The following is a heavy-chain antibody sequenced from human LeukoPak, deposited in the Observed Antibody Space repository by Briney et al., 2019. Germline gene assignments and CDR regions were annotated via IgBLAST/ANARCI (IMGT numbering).Heavy chain of an antibody. D-gene: IGHD3-16*01. CDR3: ARYRHLYY. V-gene: IGHV3-7*01. J-gene: IGHJ4*02. CDR2: INQGGGEK. CDR1: GFTFSGSW. Sequence: GGSLRLSCAASGFTFSGSWMSWVRQAPGKGLEWVASINQGGGEKYSLDSVKGRFTISRDNTKSSLYLQMNSLRAEDTAMYYCARYRHLYYWGQGTLVTVSS.